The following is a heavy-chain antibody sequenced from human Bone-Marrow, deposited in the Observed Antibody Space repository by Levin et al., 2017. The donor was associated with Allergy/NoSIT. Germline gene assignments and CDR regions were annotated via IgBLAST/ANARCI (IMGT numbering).Heavy chain of an antibody. V-gene: IGHV4-59*08. CDR3: ARRNNIGYFDF. D-gene: IGHD2-15*01. J-gene: IGHJ4*02. CDR2: IYGTGST. Sequence: SCTVSGDSINDFYWSWIRQSPDKGLEWIGFIYGTGSTNYNPSLKSRVSISVDTSKNEFSLRLTSVTAADTAVYYCARRNNIGYFDFWGQGTLVTVSS. CDR1: GDSINDFY.